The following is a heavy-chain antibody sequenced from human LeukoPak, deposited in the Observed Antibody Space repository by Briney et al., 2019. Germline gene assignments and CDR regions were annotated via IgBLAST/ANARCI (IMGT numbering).Heavy chain of an antibody. CDR1: GFTFSSYG. D-gene: IGHD3-3*01. V-gene: IGHV3-30*02. Sequence: GGSLRLSCAASGFTFSSYGMHWVRQAPGKGLEWVAVIWYDGSNKYYADSVKGRFTISRDNSKNTLYLQMNSLRAEDTAVYYCAKDGGGRFLEWTKDYFDYWGQGTLVTVSS. J-gene: IGHJ4*02. CDR2: IWYDGSNK. CDR3: AKDGGGRFLEWTKDYFDY.